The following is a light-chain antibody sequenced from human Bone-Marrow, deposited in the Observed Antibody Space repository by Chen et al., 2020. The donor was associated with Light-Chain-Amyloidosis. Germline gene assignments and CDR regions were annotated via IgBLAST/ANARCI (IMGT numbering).Light chain of an antibody. CDR3: QQFDNLPIT. Sequence: DIQMTQSPSSLSASIGDRVTITCQASQDISNYLNWYQQKPGKAPKLLISDVSKLQTGVPSRFRGSGSGTDFTFTISSLQPEDTATYSCQQFDNLPITFGPGTKVDIK. V-gene: IGKV1-33*01. J-gene: IGKJ3*01. CDR1: QDISNY. CDR2: DVS.